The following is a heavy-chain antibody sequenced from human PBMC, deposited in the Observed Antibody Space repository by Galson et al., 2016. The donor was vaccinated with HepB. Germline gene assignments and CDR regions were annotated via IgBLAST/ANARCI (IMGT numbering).Heavy chain of an antibody. V-gene: IGHV3-23*01. CDR2: ISPSGGVA. CDR1: GFTFSSDV. Sequence: SLRLSCAASGFTFSSDVMSWVRQAPGKGLEWVSDISPSGGVAYYADSVEGRFTTSRDNSRNTLYLEMDGLRVEDAALYYCVKVRGSGRPFYFQYWGQGTLVTVSS. D-gene: IGHD3-10*01. J-gene: IGHJ4*02. CDR3: VKVRGSGRPFYFQY.